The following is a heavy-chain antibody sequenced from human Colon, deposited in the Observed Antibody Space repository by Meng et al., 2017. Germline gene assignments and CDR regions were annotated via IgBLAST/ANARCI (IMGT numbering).Heavy chain of an antibody. CDR3: ARVGPGELPNFFDP. V-gene: IGHV4-4*02. CDR1: GGSISSGDW. Sequence: VRPPEAGPGVVKPSGTLSLTCAVYGGSISSGDWWSWVRQPPGKGLEWIAEIDHTGNTNYNPSLKSRVTISVDKSKNQFSLKLSFMTAADTAVYYCARVGPGELPNFFDPWGQGTLVTVSS. CDR2: IDHTGNT. J-gene: IGHJ5*02. D-gene: IGHD1-7*01.